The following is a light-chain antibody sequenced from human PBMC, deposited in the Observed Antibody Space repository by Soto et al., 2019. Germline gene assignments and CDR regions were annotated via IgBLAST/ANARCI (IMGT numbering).Light chain of an antibody. CDR3: GSWDTSLSGGRVV. Sequence: QSVLTQPPSVSAAPGQKVTISCSGSSSNIGNNFVSWYQHLPGTAPKLLIYDNDKRPSGIPDRFSGSKSGTSATLGITGLQTGDEADYYCGSWDTSLSGGRVVFGGGTKVTVL. V-gene: IGLV1-51*01. CDR1: SSNIGNNF. J-gene: IGLJ3*02. CDR2: DND.